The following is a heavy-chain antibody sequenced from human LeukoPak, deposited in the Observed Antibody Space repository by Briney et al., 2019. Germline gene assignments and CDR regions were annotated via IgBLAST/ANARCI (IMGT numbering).Heavy chain of an antibody. V-gene: IGHV3-30*18. CDR1: GFTFSTYG. Sequence: GGSLRLSCAASGFTFSTYGMHWVRQAPGKGLEWVAVISYDGSNEYYADSVKGRFTISRDNSKNTLYLQMSSLRAEDTAVHYCAKEFNRGLPDYWGQGTLVTVPS. J-gene: IGHJ4*02. CDR3: AKEFNRGLPDY. D-gene: IGHD2-21*01. CDR2: ISYDGSNE.